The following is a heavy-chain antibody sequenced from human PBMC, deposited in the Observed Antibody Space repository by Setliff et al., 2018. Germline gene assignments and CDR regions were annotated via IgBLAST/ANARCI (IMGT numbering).Heavy chain of an antibody. CDR2: IFHSGST. CDR1: GGSITSSHW. CDR3: ARGIGGFCSSNRCSNESWP. D-gene: IGHD2-2*01. J-gene: IGHJ4*02. Sequence: PSETLSLTCAVSGGSITSSHWWSWVRQPPEKGLEWIGEIFHSGSTAYNPSLKGRVTISVDKSKNQFSLKLDSVTAADTAVYYCARGIGGFCSSNRCSNESWPWGQGTLVTVSS. V-gene: IGHV4-4*02.